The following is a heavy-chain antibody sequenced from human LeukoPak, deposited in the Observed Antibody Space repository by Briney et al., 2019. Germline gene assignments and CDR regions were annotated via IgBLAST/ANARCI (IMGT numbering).Heavy chain of an antibody. CDR3: ASRGTYYDSSGYYYGHIDY. CDR2: IYYSGST. Sequence: SETLSLTCTVSGGSISSGDYYWRWIRQPPGKGLEWIGYIYYSGSTYYNPSLKSRVTISVDTSKNQFSLKLSSVTAADTAVYYCASRGTYYDSSGYYYGHIDYWGQGTLVTVSS. D-gene: IGHD3-22*01. J-gene: IGHJ4*02. V-gene: IGHV4-30-4*01. CDR1: GGSISSGDYY.